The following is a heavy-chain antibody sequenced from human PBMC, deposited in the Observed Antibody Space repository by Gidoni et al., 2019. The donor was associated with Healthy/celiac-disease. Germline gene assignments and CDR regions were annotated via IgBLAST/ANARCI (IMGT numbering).Heavy chain of an antibody. CDR3: ARELGYSSSSDAFGY. CDR1: GFTFSSYS. CDR2: ISSSSSYI. V-gene: IGHV3-21*01. J-gene: IGHJ4*02. Sequence: EVQLVESGGGLVTPGGSLRLSCAASGFTFSSYSMNWVRQAPGKGLEWVSSISSSSSYIYYADSVKGRFTISRDNAKNSLYLQMNSLRAEDTAVYYCARELGYSSSSDAFGYWGQGTLVTVSS. D-gene: IGHD6-6*01.